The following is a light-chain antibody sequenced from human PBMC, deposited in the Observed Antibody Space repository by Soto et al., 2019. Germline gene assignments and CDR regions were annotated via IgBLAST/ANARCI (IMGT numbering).Light chain of an antibody. CDR1: QSISYY. CDR2: STS. Sequence: IPLTQSPSSLSASFCDTGTITCRATQSISYYLNWYQQKQGRAPRLLIYSTSTRQSGVPSKFSGSASGTDFTLTISSLQPEDFATYYCQQRYSTPLTFGQGTEVDIK. V-gene: IGKV1-39*01. J-gene: IGKJ1*01. CDR3: QQRYSTPLT.